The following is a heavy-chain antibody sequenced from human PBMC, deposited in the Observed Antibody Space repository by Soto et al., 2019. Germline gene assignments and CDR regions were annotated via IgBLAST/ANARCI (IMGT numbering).Heavy chain of an antibody. CDR3: ARTVFPFGLTQ. Sequence: GGSLRLSCAVSGVTLTNVWMNWVRQAPGKGPEWVGRIKSKTDGGTTDYAAPVKGRFTISRDDSENTLYLQMNSLRAEDTAVYYCARTVFPFGLTQWGQGTLVTVSS. V-gene: IGHV3-15*07. CDR1: GVTLTNVW. J-gene: IGHJ4*02. D-gene: IGHD3-3*01. CDR2: IKSKTDGGTT.